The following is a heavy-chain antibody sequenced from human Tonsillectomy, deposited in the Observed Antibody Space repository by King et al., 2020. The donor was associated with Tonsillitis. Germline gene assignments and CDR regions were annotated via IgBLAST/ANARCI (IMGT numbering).Heavy chain of an antibody. V-gene: IGHV3-23*04. CDR3: AKDRGFWSPHGMDV. Sequence: VQLVESGGGLIQPGGSLRLSCAASGFTFSSYAMSWVRQAPGKGLEWVSGISGSGGSTYYADSVKGRFAISRDNSKNTLYVQMNSLRVEDTAVYYCAKDRGFWSPHGMDVWGQGTTVTVSS. D-gene: IGHD3-3*01. CDR2: ISGSGGST. J-gene: IGHJ6*02. CDR1: GFTFSSYA.